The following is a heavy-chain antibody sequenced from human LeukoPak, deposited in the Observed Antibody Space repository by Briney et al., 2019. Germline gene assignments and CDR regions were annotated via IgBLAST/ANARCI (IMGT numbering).Heavy chain of an antibody. D-gene: IGHD3-10*01. J-gene: IGHJ5*02. CDR2: ISGSGGST. V-gene: IGHV3-23*01. Sequence: PGGSLRLSCAASGFTFSSYAMSWVRQAPGKGLEWVSAISGSGGSTYYADSVKGRFTISRDNSKNTLYLQMNSLRAEDTAVYYCAKTGGPRRFGELLSTPRRLNWFDPWGQGTLVTVPS. CDR3: AKTGGPRRFGELLSTPRRLNWFDP. CDR1: GFTFSSYA.